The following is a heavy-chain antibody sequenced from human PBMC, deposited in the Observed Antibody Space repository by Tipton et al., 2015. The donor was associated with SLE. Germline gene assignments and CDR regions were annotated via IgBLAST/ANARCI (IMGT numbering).Heavy chain of an antibody. V-gene: IGHV4-59*08. CDR2: TFYHGKT. J-gene: IGHJ6*02. CDR3: ARHWGAARSPWFYFYGFDV. D-gene: IGHD6-6*01. Sequence: LRLSCAASGFTFSSYAMHWVRLAPGKGLEWIGYTFYHGKTDYNPSMKSRVTVSLDTSKNQFSMKMSSVTAADTALYFCARHWGAARSPWFYFYGFDVWGQGTTVTVAS. CDR1: GFTFSSYA.